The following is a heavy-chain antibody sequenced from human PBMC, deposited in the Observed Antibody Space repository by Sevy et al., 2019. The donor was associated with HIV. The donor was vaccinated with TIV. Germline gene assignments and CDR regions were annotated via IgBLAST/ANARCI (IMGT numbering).Heavy chain of an antibody. CDR2: IKSKSDCGTA. CDR1: GFTFTNAW. CDR3: TTAPQGHIYHYYYDMEV. J-gene: IGHJ6*02. V-gene: IGHV3-15*01. Sequence: GGSLRLSCAASGFTFTNAWMNWVRQAPGKGLEWVGRIKSKSDCGTADYAAPVEGRFTISRDDSRNMVHLQLDSLKTEDTAVYYCTTAPQGHIYHYYYDMEVWGQGTTVTVSS.